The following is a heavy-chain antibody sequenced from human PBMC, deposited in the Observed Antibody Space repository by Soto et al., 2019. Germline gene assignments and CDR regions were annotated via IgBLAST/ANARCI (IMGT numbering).Heavy chain of an antibody. CDR1: GGSISNYY. Sequence: SETLSLTCTVSGGSISNYYWSWIRQPPGKGLEWIGYIHYSGSTNYSPSLKSRVTISVDTSKNQFSLKLSSVTAADTAVYYCARTFDPWGQGNLVTVSS. CDR2: IHYSGST. CDR3: ARTFDP. J-gene: IGHJ5*02. V-gene: IGHV4-59*01.